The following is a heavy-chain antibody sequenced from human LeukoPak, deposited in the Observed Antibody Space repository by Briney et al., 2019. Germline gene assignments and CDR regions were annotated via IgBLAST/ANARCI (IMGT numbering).Heavy chain of an antibody. V-gene: IGHV3-20*04. Sequence: GGSLRLSCAASGFTFDDYGMSWVRQAPGKGLEWVSGINWNGGSTGYADSVKGRFTISRDNAKNSLYLQMNSLRAEDTAVYYCARDYGGSSPFDYWGQGTLVTVSS. CDR1: GFTFDDYG. J-gene: IGHJ4*02. D-gene: IGHD4-23*01. CDR2: INWNGGST. CDR3: ARDYGGSSPFDY.